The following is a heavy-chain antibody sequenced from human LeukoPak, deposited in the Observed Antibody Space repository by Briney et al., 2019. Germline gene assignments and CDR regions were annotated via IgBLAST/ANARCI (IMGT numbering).Heavy chain of an antibody. V-gene: IGHV3-30-3*01. CDR2: ISYDGSNN. D-gene: IGHD6-19*01. Sequence: GGSLRLSCAASGFTFSSYARHWVRQAPGKGLEWVAVISYDGSNNYYADSVKGRFTISRDNSKNTLYLQMNSLRAEDTAVYYCARGETSIDSSGWFRSPYYYYGMDVWGQGTTVTVSS. CDR1: GFTFSSYA. CDR3: ARGETSIDSSGWFRSPYYYYGMDV. J-gene: IGHJ6*02.